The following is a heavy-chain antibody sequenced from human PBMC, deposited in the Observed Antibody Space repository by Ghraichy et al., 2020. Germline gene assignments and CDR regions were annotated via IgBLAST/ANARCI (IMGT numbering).Heavy chain of an antibody. Sequence: GGSLRLSCAASGLGLSSYTMNWVRQAPGKGLEWVSYISSPSTTIYYADSVKGRFTISRDNAKNSLYLQMNSLRDEDTAVYYCARGSTGNYNYYFDYCVQGTLITVSS. CDR3: ARGSTGNYNYYFDY. J-gene: IGHJ4*02. CDR1: GLGLSSYT. V-gene: IGHV3-48*02. D-gene: IGHD5-24*01. CDR2: ISSPSTTI.